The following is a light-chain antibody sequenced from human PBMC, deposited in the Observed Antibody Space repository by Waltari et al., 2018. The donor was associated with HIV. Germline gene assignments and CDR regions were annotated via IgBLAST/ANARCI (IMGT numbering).Light chain of an antibody. CDR1: SSDLGPYNL. J-gene: IGLJ3*02. V-gene: IGLV2-14*01. Sequence: QSALTQPPSVSGSPRHSITISCTGPSSDLGPYNLVSWSRQYPGMAPQLVIHGVDTRPSGVSDRFSDSKSGNVASLTIASLQSEDEAEYYCSTYANTDTLLFGGGTKLTVL. CDR3: STYANTDTLL. CDR2: GVD.